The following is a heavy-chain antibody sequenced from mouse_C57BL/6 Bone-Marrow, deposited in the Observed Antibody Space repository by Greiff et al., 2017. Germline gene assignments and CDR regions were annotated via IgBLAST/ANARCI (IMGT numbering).Heavy chain of an antibody. CDR1: GFTFSDYY. D-gene: IGHD2-3*01. Sequence: EVNLVESEGGLVQPGSSMKLSCTASGFTFSDYYMAWVRQVPEKGLEWVANINYDGSSTYYLDSLKSRFIISRDNAKNILYLQMSSLKSEDTAKYYCAVTHYAMDYWGQGNSVTVSS. CDR2: INYDGSST. J-gene: IGHJ4*01. V-gene: IGHV5-16*01. CDR3: AVTHYAMDY.